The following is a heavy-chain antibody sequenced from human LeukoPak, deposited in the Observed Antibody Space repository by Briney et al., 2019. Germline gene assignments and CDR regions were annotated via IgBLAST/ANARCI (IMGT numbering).Heavy chain of an antibody. CDR3: ARDRGIFGVDNWFDP. J-gene: IGHJ5*02. CDR1: VGTVSSYI. D-gene: IGHD3-3*01. CDR2: SIPIHWIA. V-gene: IGHV1-69*04. Sequence: SSVKVSCKASVGTVSSYIIIWVRQAPRQGLEWMGRSIPIHWIANYAQKFQGRIKHTADKSTSTAYMELGSLRSEETAVYYCARDRGIFGVDNWFDPWGQGTLVTVSS.